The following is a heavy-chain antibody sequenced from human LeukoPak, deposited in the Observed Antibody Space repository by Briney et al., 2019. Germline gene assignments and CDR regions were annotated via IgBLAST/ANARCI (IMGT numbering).Heavy chain of an antibody. CDR3: AKDPSPRDYDFWSGPGGY. CDR1: GFTFSSYA. D-gene: IGHD3-3*01. CDR2: ISGSGGST. J-gene: IGHJ4*02. Sequence: GGSLRLSCAASGFTFSSYAMSWVRQAPGKGLEWVSAISGSGGSTYYADSVKGRFTISRDNSKNTLYLQMNSLRAEDTAVYYCAKDPSPRDYDFWSGPGGYWGQGTLVTVSS. V-gene: IGHV3-23*01.